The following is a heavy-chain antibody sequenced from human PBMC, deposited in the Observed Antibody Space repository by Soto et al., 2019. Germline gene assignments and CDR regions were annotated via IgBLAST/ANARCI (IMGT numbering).Heavy chain of an antibody. CDR2: IYPGDSDT. CDR1: GYTFTTYW. V-gene: IGHV5-51*01. CDR3: ARQGAYCSGGTCYSNAFDI. D-gene: IGHD2-15*01. Sequence: GESVKISFKGSGYTFTTYWIGWVRQMPGKGLEWMAIIYPGDSDTRYSPSCQGQVTISADKSISTAYLQWSSLKASDTAMYYCARQGAYCSGGTCYSNAFDIWGQGTMVTVSS. J-gene: IGHJ3*02.